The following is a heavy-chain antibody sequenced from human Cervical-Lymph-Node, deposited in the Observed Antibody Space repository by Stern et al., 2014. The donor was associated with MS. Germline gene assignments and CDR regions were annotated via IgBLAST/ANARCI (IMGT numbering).Heavy chain of an antibody. D-gene: IGHD3-22*01. CDR3: VRIDYHSSGYYFFDY. V-gene: IGHV2-26*01. Sequence: QVTLQESGPVLVKPTETLTLTCTVSGFSLSNARMGVSCIRQPPGKAPEWLAHIFSNDEKSYSTSLKNRLTISKDTSKSQVVLTMTNMDPVDTASYYCVRIDYHSSGYYFFDYWGQGTLVTVSS. CDR1: GFSLSNARMG. CDR2: IFSNDEK. J-gene: IGHJ4*02.